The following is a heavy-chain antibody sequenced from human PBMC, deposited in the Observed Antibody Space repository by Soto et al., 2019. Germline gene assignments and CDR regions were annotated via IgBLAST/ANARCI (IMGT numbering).Heavy chain of an antibody. D-gene: IGHD4-17*01. J-gene: IGHJ2*01. Sequence: SETLSLTCAVYGGSFSGYYWSWIRQPPGKGLEWIGEINHSGSTNYNPSLKSRVTISVDTSKNQFSLKLSSVTAADTAVYYCARDPNYGGNNWYFDLWGRGTLVTVSS. CDR2: INHSGST. CDR1: GGSFSGYY. CDR3: ARDPNYGGNNWYFDL. V-gene: IGHV4-34*01.